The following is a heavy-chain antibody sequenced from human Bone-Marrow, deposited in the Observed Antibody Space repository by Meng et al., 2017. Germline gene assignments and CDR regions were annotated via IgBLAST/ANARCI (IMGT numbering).Heavy chain of an antibody. J-gene: IGHJ6*02. CDR3: ARSLCSSTTRYYYYGMDV. CDR2: IYPGDSDT. D-gene: IGHD6-13*01. Sequence: KVSCKGSGYSFTSYWIGWVRQMPGKGLEWMGIIYPGDSDTRYSPSFQGQVTISADKSISTAYLQWSSLKASDTAMYYCARSLCSSTTRYYYYGMDVWGQGTTVTVSS. V-gene: IGHV5-51*01. CDR1: GYSFTSYW.